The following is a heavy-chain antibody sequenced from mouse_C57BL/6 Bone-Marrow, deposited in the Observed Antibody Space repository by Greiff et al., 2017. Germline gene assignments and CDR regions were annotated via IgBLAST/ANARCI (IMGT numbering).Heavy chain of an antibody. Sequence: VKLQESGPGLVKPSQSLFLTCSITGFPITSGYYWIWIRQSPGKPLEWMGYITHSGETFYNPSLQSPISITRETSKNQFFLQLNSVTTEDTAMYYCAGDLYYGSSSAMDYWGQGTSVTVSS. CDR1: GFPITSGYY. CDR2: ITHSGET. V-gene: IGHV12-3*01. J-gene: IGHJ4*01. D-gene: IGHD1-1*01. CDR3: AGDLYYGSSSAMDY.